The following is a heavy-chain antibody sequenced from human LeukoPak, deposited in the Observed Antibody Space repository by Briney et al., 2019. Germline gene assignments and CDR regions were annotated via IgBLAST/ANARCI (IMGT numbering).Heavy chain of an antibody. CDR2: IYYSGST. Sequence: SETLSLTCSVSGGSIKSSYCSWIRQPPGKGLEWIGYIYYSGSTKYNPSLKSRVSISIDTSKNQLSLRLSSVTAADTAVYYCAGDYGNYEGTSDIWGQGTMVTVSS. D-gene: IGHD4-11*01. CDR3: AGDYGNYEGTSDI. V-gene: IGHV4-59*01. J-gene: IGHJ3*02. CDR1: GGSIKSSY.